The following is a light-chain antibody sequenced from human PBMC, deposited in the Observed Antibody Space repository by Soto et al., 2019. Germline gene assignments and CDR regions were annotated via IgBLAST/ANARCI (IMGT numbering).Light chain of an antibody. CDR3: SSYAGSNNLV. J-gene: IGLJ1*01. Sequence: QSVLTQPPSASGTPGQRVTISCSGSNSNIGSFTVNWYQQLPGTAPKLLIYNNNQRPSGVPDRFSGSKSGTSASLAISGLQSEDEADYYCSSYAGSNNLVFGSGTKVTVL. CDR2: NNN. V-gene: IGLV1-44*01. CDR1: NSNIGSFT.